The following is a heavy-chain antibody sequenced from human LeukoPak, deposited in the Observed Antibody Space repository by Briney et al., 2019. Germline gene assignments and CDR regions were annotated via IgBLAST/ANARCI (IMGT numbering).Heavy chain of an antibody. D-gene: IGHD3-10*01. J-gene: IGHJ6*02. CDR1: GYTFTSYG. Sequence: ASVKVSCKASGYTFTSYGISWVRQAPGQGLEWMGWISAYNGNTNYAQKLQGRVTMTTDTSTSTAYMELRSLRSDDTAVYYCARDIGPMVRGVIPTNYYGMDVWGQGTTVTVSS. CDR3: ARDIGPMVRGVIPTNYYGMDV. CDR2: ISAYNGNT. V-gene: IGHV1-18*01.